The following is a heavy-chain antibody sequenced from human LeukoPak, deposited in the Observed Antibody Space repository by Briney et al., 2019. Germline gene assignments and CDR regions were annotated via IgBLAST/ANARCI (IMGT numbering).Heavy chain of an antibody. J-gene: IGHJ3*02. CDR3: ARHASGSSGLDDAFDI. CDR2: IYYSGST. CDR1: GGSISSSSYY. V-gene: IGHV4-39*01. Sequence: SETLSLTCTVSGGSISSSSYYWGWIRQPPGKGLEWIGSIYYSGSTYYNPSLKSRVTISVDTSKNQFSLKLSSVTAADTAVYYCARHASGSSGLDDAFDIWGQGTMVTVSS. D-gene: IGHD6-19*01.